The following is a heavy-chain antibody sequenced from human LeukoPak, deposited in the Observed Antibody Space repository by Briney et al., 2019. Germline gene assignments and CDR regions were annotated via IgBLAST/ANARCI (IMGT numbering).Heavy chain of an antibody. CDR3: AELGITMIGGV. CDR1: GFTFSSYE. D-gene: IGHD3-10*02. V-gene: IGHV3-48*03. Sequence: GGSLRLSCAASGFTFSSYEMNWVRQAPGKGREGVSYISSSGSTIYYADSVKGRFTISRDNAKNSLYLQMNSLRAEDTAVYYCAELGITMIGGVWGKGTTVTVSS. CDR2: ISSSGSTI. J-gene: IGHJ6*04.